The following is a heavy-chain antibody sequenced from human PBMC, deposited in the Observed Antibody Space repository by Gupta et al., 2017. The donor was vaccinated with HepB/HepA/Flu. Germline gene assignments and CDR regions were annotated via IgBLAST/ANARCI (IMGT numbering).Heavy chain of an antibody. J-gene: IGHJ4*02. Sequence: QVQLVESGGGVVQPGRSLRLSCAASGFTFSSYAMHWVRQAPGKGLEWVAVISYDGTNRYHADSVRGRFTISRDNSKNTMYLQMNSLRADDTAVYYCTRDPRLGGSSYYFDYWGQGTLVTVSS. CDR2: ISYDGTNR. CDR3: TRDPRLGGSSYYFDY. V-gene: IGHV3-30-3*01. CDR1: GFTFSSYA. D-gene: IGHD7-27*01.